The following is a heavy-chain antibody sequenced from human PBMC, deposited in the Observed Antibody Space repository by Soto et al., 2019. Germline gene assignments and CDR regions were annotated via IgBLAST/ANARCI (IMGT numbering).Heavy chain of an antibody. CDR3: AKDRVMITFGGLIGHDY. V-gene: IGHV3-23*01. CDR1: GFTFSSYA. J-gene: IGHJ4*02. D-gene: IGHD3-16*02. Sequence: EVQLLESGGGLVQPGGSLRLSCAASGFTFSSYAMSWVRQAPGKGLEWVSAISGSGGSTYYADSVKGRFTMSSDNSKNTLYLQMNSLRAEDTAVYYCAKDRVMITFGGLIGHDYWGQGTLVTVSS. CDR2: ISGSGGST.